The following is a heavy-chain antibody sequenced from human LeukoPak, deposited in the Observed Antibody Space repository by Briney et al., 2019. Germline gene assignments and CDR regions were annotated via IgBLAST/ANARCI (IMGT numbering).Heavy chain of an antibody. J-gene: IGHJ4*02. D-gene: IGHD3-10*01. V-gene: IGHV1-2*04. Sequence: ASVKVSCKASGYTFTGYYMHWVRQAPGQGLEWMGWINPNSGGTNYAQKFQGWVTMTRDTSISTAYMELSRLRSDDTAVYYCARVSYYYGSGSYLGYFDYWGQGTLVTVSS. CDR1: GYTFTGYY. CDR3: ARVSYYYGSGSYLGYFDY. CDR2: INPNSGGT.